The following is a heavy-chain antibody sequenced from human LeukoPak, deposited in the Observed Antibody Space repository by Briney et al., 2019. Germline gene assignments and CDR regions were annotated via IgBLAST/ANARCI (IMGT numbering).Heavy chain of an antibody. CDR2: ISGSGGST. CDR1: GFTFSSYA. Sequence: GGSLRLSCAASGFTFSSYAMSWVRQAPGKGLEWVSAISGSGGSTYYADSVKGRFTISRDNSKNTLYLQMNSLRAEDTAVYYCAKNSFYDFWSGYHFDYGGQGTLVTVSS. D-gene: IGHD3-3*01. V-gene: IGHV3-23*01. CDR3: AKNSFYDFWSGYHFDY. J-gene: IGHJ4*02.